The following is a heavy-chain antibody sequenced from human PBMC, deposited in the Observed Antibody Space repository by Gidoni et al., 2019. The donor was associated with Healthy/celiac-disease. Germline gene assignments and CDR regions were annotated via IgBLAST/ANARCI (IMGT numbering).Heavy chain of an antibody. CDR2: MNPNSGNT. V-gene: IGHV1-8*01. CDR3: ARMRRFWETYYYYYMDV. CDR1: GYTFTSYD. Sequence: QVQLVQSGAEVKKPGASVKVSCKVSGYTFTSYDINWVRQATGQGLEWMGWMNPNSGNTGYAQKFQGRVTMTRNTSISTAYMELSSLRSEDTAVYYCARMRRFWETYYYYYMDVWGKGTTVTVSS. D-gene: IGHD3-3*01. J-gene: IGHJ6*03.